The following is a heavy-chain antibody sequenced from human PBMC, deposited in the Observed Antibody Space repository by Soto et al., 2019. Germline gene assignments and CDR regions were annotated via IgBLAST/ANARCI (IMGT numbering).Heavy chain of an antibody. CDR2: IIPIFGTA. J-gene: IGHJ5*02. V-gene: IGHV1-69*12. D-gene: IGHD5-12*01. Sequence: QVQLVQSGAEVKKPGSSVKVSCKASGGTLSNYASSWVRQAPGQWLEWMGGIIPIFGTANYAQKFQGRVTITADESTSTAYMELSSLRSEDTAIYYCAVGSVDIVPTGMKPFDPWGQGTLVTVSS. CDR1: GGTLSNYA. CDR3: AVGSVDIVPTGMKPFDP.